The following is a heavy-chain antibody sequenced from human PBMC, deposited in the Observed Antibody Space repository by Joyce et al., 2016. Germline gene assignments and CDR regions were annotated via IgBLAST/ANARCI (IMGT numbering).Heavy chain of an antibody. D-gene: IGHD3-3*01. V-gene: IGHV1-3*01. J-gene: IGHJ5*02. CDR1: GYTFTSYA. CDR3: ARAMITIFGVVIINSWFDP. Sequence: QVQLVQSGAAVKKPGASVKVSCKASGYTFTSYAMHWVRQAHGQRLEGMGWINAGNGNTEYSQKFQDRVTSTRDTSASTAYMELSSLRSEDTAVYYCARAMITIFGVVIINSWFDPWGQGTLVTVSS. CDR2: INAGNGNT.